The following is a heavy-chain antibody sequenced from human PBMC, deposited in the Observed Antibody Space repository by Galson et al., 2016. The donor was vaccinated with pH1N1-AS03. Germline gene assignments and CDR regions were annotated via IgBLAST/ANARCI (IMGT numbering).Heavy chain of an antibody. CDR2: IYYNGPA. CDR1: GGSITNYY. V-gene: IGHV4-59*08. Sequence: ETLSLTCTVSGGSITNYYWTWIRQPPGKGLEWIGYIYYNGPANYNPSLNSRVTISVDTSKNQFSLKLTSVTAADTAVYYCARFPDYGDDVGYWRQGTLVTVSS. J-gene: IGHJ4*02. CDR3: ARFPDYGDDVGY. D-gene: IGHD4-17*01.